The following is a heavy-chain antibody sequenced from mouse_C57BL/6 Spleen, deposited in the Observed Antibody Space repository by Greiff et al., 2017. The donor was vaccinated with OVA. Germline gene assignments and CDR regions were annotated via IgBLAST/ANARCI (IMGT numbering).Heavy chain of an antibody. CDR1: GYTFTGYG. CDR2: IYTSSGTT. D-gene: IGHD1-2*01. V-gene: IGHV1-81*01. J-gene: IGHJ4*01. Sequence: QVQLQQSGAELVRPGASVKLSCKASGYTFTGYGISWVKQRPGQGLEWIGEIYTSSGTTYYNEKFKGKATMTADKSSSTAYMELRSLTSEDSAIYCCASSWGDRRGYDMDYWGKGTTVTVSS. CDR3: ASSWGDRRGYDMDY.